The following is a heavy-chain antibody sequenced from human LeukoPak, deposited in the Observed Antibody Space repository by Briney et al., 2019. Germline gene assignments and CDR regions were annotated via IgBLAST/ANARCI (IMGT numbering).Heavy chain of an antibody. J-gene: IGHJ4*02. V-gene: IGHV4-4*07. CDR2: VHSSGST. Sequence: PSETLSLTCTVSGGSISSYYWSWIRQPAGKGLEWIGRVHSSGSTNYNPSLKSRVTMSVDTSKNQFSLKLSSVTAADTAVYYCARGIRGYSGYEAPPFRYWGQGTLVTVSS. CDR3: ARGIRGYSGYEAPPFRY. D-gene: IGHD5-12*01. CDR1: GGSISSYY.